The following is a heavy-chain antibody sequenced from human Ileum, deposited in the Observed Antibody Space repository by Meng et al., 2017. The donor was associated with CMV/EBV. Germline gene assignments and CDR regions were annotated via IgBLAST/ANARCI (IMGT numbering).Heavy chain of an antibody. Sequence: SETLSLTCTVSGGSISRGGHYWGWIRQPPGKGLERIGSIYYSGSTYYNPSLKSRVTISVDTSKNQFSVKLNSVTAADTAVYYCARVGSWGDLDYWGQGTLVTVSS. V-gene: IGHV4-39*07. CDR2: IYYSGST. J-gene: IGHJ4*02. D-gene: IGHD3-16*01. CDR1: GGSISRGGHY. CDR3: ARVGSWGDLDY.